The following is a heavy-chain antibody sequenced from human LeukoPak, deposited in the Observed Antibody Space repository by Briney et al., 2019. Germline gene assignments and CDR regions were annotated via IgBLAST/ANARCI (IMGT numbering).Heavy chain of an antibody. CDR1: GFTFSSYS. D-gene: IGHD3-10*01. V-gene: IGHV3-21*01. CDR2: ISSSSSYI. Sequence: PGGSLRLSCAASGFTFSSYSMNWVRQAPGKGLEWVSSISSSSSYIYYADSVKGRFTISRDNAKNSLYLQMNSLRAEDTAVYYCAREGTSTNYYGSGSYFDYWGQGTLVTVSS. CDR3: AREGTSTNYYGSGSYFDY. J-gene: IGHJ4*01.